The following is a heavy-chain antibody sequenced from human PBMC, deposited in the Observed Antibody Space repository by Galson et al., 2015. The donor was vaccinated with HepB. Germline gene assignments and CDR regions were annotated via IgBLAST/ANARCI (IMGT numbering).Heavy chain of an antibody. V-gene: IGHV3-30-3*01. D-gene: IGHD3-22*01. CDR3: AREPTASSYYYDSSGYYSSPFDP. Sequence: SLRLSCAASGFTFSSYAMHWVRQAPGKGLEWVAVISYDGSNKYYADSVKGRFTISRDNSKNTLYLQMNSLRAEDTAVYYCAREPTASSYYYDSSGYYSSPFDPWGQGTLVTVSS. CDR1: GFTFSSYA. J-gene: IGHJ5*02. CDR2: ISYDGSNK.